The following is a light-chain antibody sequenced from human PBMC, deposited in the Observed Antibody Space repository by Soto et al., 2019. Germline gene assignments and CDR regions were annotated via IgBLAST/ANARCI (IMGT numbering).Light chain of an antibody. CDR1: QSVSGN. CDR2: GAS. Sequence: EIVMTQSPSTLSVSPGERATLSCRASQSVSGNLAWYQQKPGQAPRLLIYGASTRATGIPARFSGSGSGTEVTLTISSLQSEDFAVYYCQQYNNWPPTFGQGTKVEIK. V-gene: IGKV3D-15*01. J-gene: IGKJ1*01. CDR3: QQYNNWPPT.